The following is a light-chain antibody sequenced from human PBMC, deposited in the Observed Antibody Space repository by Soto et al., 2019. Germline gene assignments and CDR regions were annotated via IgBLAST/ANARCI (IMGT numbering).Light chain of an antibody. V-gene: IGLV2-14*03. CDR2: DVS. Sequence: QSVLTQPASVSGSPGQSITISCTGASSDVGGFDHVSWYQQHPGKVPRLLIYDVSSRPSGVSDRFSGSKSGNTASLTISGLQAEDEADYYCNSFTTTNTYGFGTGTKVTV. J-gene: IGLJ1*01. CDR1: SSDVGGFDH. CDR3: NSFTTTNTYG.